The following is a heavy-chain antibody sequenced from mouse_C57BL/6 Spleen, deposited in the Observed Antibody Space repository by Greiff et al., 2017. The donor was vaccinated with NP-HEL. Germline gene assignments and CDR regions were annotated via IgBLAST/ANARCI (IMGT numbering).Heavy chain of an antibody. J-gene: IGHJ3*01. V-gene: IGHV14-2*01. CDR1: GFNIKDYY. CDR3: AGYSKGFAY. CDR2: IDPEDGES. Sequence: EVKLVESGAELVKPGASVKLSCTASGFNIKDYYMHWVKQRTEQGLEWIGRIDPEDGESKYDPNIQGKGTITADTPSNTAYLQLSSMTSEDTAVYYCAGYSKGFAYLGQGTLVTVSA. D-gene: IGHD2-5*01.